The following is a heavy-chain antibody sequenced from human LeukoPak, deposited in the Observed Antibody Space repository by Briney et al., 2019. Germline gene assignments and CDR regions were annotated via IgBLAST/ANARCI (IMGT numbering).Heavy chain of an antibody. V-gene: IGHV3-15*01. Sequence: GGSLRLSCAASGFTFSNAWMSWVRQAPGKGLEWVGRIKSKTDGGTTDYAAPVKGRFTISRDDSKNTLYLQMNSLKAEDTAVYYCTTYHYYGSGSYYIPPDYWGQGTLVTVSS. D-gene: IGHD3-10*01. CDR1: GFTFSNAW. CDR3: TTYHYYGSGSYYIPPDY. J-gene: IGHJ4*02. CDR2: IKSKTDGGTT.